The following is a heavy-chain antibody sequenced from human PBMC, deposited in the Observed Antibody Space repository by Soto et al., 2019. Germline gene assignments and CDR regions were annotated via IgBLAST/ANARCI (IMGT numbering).Heavy chain of an antibody. CDR2: ISAYNGNT. Sequence: ASVKVSCTASSYTFTSYGISWVRQATRQGLEWMGWISAYNGNTNYAQKLQGRVTMTTDTSTSTAYMELRSLRSDDTAVYYCAGEGEYRSSLDVFDIWGQGTTVPVSS. CDR1: SYTFTSYG. D-gene: IGHD6-6*01. J-gene: IGHJ3*02. V-gene: IGHV1-18*01. CDR3: AGEGEYRSSLDVFDI.